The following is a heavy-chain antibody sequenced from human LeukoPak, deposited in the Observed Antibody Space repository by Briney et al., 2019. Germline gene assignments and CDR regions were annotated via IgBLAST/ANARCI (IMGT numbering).Heavy chain of an antibody. J-gene: IGHJ3*02. D-gene: IGHD2-8*01. CDR3: ATTCGGTNGVCYRVGAFDI. V-gene: IGHV1-24*01. Sequence: ASVKVSCKVSGYTLTELSMHWVRQAPGKGLECMGGFDPEDGETIYAQKFQGRVTMTEDTSTDTAYMELSSLRSEDTAVYYCATTCGGTNGVCYRVGAFDIWGQGTMVTVSS. CDR2: FDPEDGET. CDR1: GYTLTELS.